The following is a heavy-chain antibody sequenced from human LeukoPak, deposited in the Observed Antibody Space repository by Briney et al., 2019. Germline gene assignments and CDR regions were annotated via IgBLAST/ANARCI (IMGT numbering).Heavy chain of an antibody. CDR1: GLTFSSYS. V-gene: IGHV3-21*01. CDR3: ARDPRVDY. CDR2: ISSSSSYI. J-gene: IGHJ4*02. Sequence: GGSLRLSCAASGLTFSSYSINWVRQAPGKGLEWVSSISSSSSYIYYADSVKGRFTISRDKAKNSLYLQMNSLRAEDTAVYYCARDPRVDYWGQGTLVTVSS.